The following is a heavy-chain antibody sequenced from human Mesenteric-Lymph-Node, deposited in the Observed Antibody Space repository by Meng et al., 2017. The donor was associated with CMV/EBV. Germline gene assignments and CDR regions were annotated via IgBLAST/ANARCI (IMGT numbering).Heavy chain of an antibody. J-gene: IGHJ4*02. V-gene: IGHV3-30*04. CDR2: ISYDGSNK. CDR3: ARMGSSSSVY. D-gene: IGHD6-6*01. CDR1: GFTFSSYA. Sequence: GESLKISCAASGFTFSSYAMHWVRQAPGKGLEWVAVISYDGSNKYYADSVKGRFTISRDNSKNTLYLQMNSLRAEDTAVYYCARMGSSSSVYWGQGTLVTVSS.